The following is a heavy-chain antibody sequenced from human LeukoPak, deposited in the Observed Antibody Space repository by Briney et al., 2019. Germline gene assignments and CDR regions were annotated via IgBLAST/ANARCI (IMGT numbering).Heavy chain of an antibody. J-gene: IGHJ5*02. V-gene: IGHV4-59*01. Sequence: KPSETLSLTCTVSGGSISSYYWSWIRQPPGKGLEWIGYIYYSGSTNYNPSLKSRATISVDTSKNQFSLKLSSVNAADTAVYYCAREDSSSWSGLGFDPWGQGTLVTVSS. D-gene: IGHD6-13*01. CDR2: IYYSGST. CDR1: GGSISSYY. CDR3: AREDSSSWSGLGFDP.